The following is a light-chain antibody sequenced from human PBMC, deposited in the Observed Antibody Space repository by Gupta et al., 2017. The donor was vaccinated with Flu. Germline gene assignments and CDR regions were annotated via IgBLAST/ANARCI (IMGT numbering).Light chain of an antibody. J-gene: IGKJ2*01. CDR3: QLYGSSAKT. V-gene: IGKV3-20*01. CDR2: GAS. CDR1: QSVSSNY. Sequence: ERATLSCRTRQSVSSNYLAWYQQKPGQAPRLLIYGASSRATGIPDRFSGSASGTDFTLTISRLEPEDFAVYYCQLYGSSAKTFGQGTKLEIK.